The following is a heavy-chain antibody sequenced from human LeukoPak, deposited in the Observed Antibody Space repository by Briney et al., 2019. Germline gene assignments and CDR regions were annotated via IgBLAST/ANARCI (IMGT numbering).Heavy chain of an antibody. CDR3: ARQGGWYRPSVEGYFDY. Sequence: PGGSLRLSCAASGFTFSSNYMSWVRQAPGKGLEWVSVIYSGGSTYYADSVKGRFTISRDNSKNTLYLQMNSLRAEDTAVYYCARQGGWYRPSVEGYFDYWGQGTLVTVSS. J-gene: IGHJ4*02. CDR2: IYSGGST. CDR1: GFTFSSNY. V-gene: IGHV3-53*01. D-gene: IGHD6-19*01.